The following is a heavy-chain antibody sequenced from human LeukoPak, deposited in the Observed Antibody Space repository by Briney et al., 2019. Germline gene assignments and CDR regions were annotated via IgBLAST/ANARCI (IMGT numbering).Heavy chain of an antibody. D-gene: IGHD1-26*01. J-gene: IGHJ4*02. CDR2: ISYDGSNK. CDR1: GFTFSSYA. CDR3: ARDSIVGAT. Sequence: GRSLRLSCAASGFTFSSYAMHWVRQAPGKGLEWVAVISYDGSNKYYADSVKGRFTISGDNSKNTLYLQMNSLRAEDTAVYYCARDSIVGATWGQGTLVTVSS. V-gene: IGHV3-30-3*01.